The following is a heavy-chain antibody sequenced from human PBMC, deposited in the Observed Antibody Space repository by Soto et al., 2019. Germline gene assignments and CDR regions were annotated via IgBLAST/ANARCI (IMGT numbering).Heavy chain of an antibody. Sequence: PGGSLRLSCAASGFTFSSYAMHWVRQAPGKGLEWVAVISYDGSNKYYADSVKGRFTISRDNSKNTLYLQMNSLRAEDTAVYYCARDRHCSGGSCLDYWGQGTLVTVSS. J-gene: IGHJ4*02. CDR2: ISYDGSNK. D-gene: IGHD2-15*01. CDR3: ARDRHCSGGSCLDY. V-gene: IGHV3-30-3*01. CDR1: GFTFSSYA.